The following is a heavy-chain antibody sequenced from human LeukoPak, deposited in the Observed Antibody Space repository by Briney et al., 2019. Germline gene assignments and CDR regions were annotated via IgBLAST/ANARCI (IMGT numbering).Heavy chain of an antibody. Sequence: KPGGSLRLSCAASGFTFSSYAMSWVRQAPGKGLEWVGRIKKKTDGGTADYAAPVKGRFTISRDDSTNTSYLQMDSLQTDDTAVYYCTTGTRWGQGTLVTVSS. CDR1: GFTFSSYA. CDR2: IKKKTDGGTA. V-gene: IGHV3-15*01. CDR3: TTGTR. D-gene: IGHD2-2*01. J-gene: IGHJ4*02.